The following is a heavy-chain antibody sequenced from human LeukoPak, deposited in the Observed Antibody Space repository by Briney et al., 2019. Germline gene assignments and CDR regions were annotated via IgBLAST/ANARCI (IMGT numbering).Heavy chain of an antibody. Sequence: SETLSLTCTVSGGSISSSSYYWGRIRQPPGKGLEWIGTIYYSGNTYYNPSLKSRVSISVDTSKNQFSLKVTSVTAADSAVFYCVRFRNPKIPDIEPDRGIDFWGQGILVTVSS. J-gene: IGHJ4*02. D-gene: IGHD5-12*01. CDR3: VRFRNPKIPDIEPDRGIDF. CDR1: GGSISSSSYY. CDR2: IYYSGNT. V-gene: IGHV4-39*01.